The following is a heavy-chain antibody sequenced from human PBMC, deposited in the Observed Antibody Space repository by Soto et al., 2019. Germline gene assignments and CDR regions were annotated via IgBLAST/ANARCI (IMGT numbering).Heavy chain of an antibody. Sequence: QVQLVESGGGVVQPGRSLRLSCAASGFTFSAFGMHWVRQAPGKGLEWVAVISNDGNSEHYADSVKGRFTISRDNSKNTFYLQMNSLSVEDTAVYYCAKTITTVGVSSTGQGALLDNWGQGILVSVSS. CDR2: ISNDGNSE. V-gene: IGHV3-30*18. CDR3: AKTITTVGVSSTGQGALLDN. D-gene: IGHD3-3*01. CDR1: GFTFSAFG. J-gene: IGHJ4*02.